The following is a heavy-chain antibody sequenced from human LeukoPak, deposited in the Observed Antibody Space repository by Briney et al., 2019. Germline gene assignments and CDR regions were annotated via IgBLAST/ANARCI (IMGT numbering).Heavy chain of an antibody. Sequence: GGSLRLSCAASGFIFSNYAVEWVRRTPGKGLEWVSSISASSSYISYAESVKGRFTISRDNAKNSLFLQMNSLRDEDTAVYYCARLSGSQYGKYYFDSWGQGTLVTVSS. J-gene: IGHJ4*02. CDR2: ISASSSYI. CDR3: ARLSGSQYGKYYFDS. V-gene: IGHV3-21*01. D-gene: IGHD1-26*01. CDR1: GFIFSNYA.